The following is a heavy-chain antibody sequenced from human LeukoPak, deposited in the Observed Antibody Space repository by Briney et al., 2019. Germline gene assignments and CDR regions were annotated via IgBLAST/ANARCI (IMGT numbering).Heavy chain of an antibody. D-gene: IGHD1-26*01. Sequence: GGSLKLSCEASGFTFSGSAMHWVRQASGKGLEWVGRIRSKANSYATAYAESVKGRFTISRDDSKNTAYLQMNSLKTEDTAVYYCARVVSGSYYSDYWGQGALVTVSS. V-gene: IGHV3-73*01. CDR3: ARVVSGSYYSDY. CDR1: GFTFSGSA. CDR2: IRSKANSYAT. J-gene: IGHJ4*02.